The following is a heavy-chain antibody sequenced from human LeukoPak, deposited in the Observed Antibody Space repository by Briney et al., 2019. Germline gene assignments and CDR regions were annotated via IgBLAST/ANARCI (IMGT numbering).Heavy chain of an antibody. CDR3: ARGRKYTSGYRVTELGSGYSDY. Sequence: SETLSLTCAVYGGSFSGYYWSWIRQPPGKGLEWIGEINHSGSTNYNPSLKSRVTISVDTSKNQFPLKLSSVTAADTAVYYSARGRKYTSGYRVTELGSGYSDYWGQGTLVTVSS. D-gene: IGHD5-18*01. CDR1: GGSFSGYY. V-gene: IGHV4-34*01. J-gene: IGHJ4*02. CDR2: INHSGST.